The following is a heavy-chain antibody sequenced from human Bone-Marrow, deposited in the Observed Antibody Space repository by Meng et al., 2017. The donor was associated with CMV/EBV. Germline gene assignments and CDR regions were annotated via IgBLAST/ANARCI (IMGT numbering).Heavy chain of an antibody. J-gene: IGHJ6*02. V-gene: IGHV3-64*02. CDR2: ISSNRDRT. CDR1: GFTLSNFA. Sequence: RGSLRLSCAASGFTLSNFAMHWVRQAPGKGLEYVSAISSNRDRTYYADSRKGRLTISRDNSKDTLSLQVASMRREDMAVYDCALVNYYYGMDVWGQGTTVTVSS. CDR3: ALVNYYYGMDV. D-gene: IGHD3-10*01.